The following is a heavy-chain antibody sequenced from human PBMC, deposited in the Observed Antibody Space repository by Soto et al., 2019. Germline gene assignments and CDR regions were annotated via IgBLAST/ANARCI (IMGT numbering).Heavy chain of an antibody. J-gene: IGHJ6*02. Sequence: PGESLKISCKGSGYSFTSYWISWVRQMPGKGLEWMGRIDPSDSYTNYSPSFQGHVTISADKSISTAYLQWSSLKASDTAMYYCARLRGLRFDYYGMDVWGQGTTVTVSS. CDR3: ARLRGLRFDYYGMDV. CDR2: IDPSDSYT. CDR1: GYSFTSYW. V-gene: IGHV5-10-1*01. D-gene: IGHD5-12*01.